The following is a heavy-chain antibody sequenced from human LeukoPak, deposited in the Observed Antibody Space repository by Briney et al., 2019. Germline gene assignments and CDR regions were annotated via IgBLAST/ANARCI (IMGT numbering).Heavy chain of an antibody. V-gene: IGHV3-48*03. CDR1: GFTFSSYE. CDR2: ISSSGSTI. J-gene: IGHJ6*03. Sequence: GGSLRLSCAASGFTFSSYEMNWVRQAPGKGLEWVSYISSSGSTIYYADSVKGRFTISRDNAKNSLYLQMNSLRAKDTAVYYCARSSGYYYMDVWGKGTTVTISS. CDR3: ARSSGYYYMDV.